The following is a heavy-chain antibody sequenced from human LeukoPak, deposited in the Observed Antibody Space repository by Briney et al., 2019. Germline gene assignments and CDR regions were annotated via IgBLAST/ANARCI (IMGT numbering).Heavy chain of an antibody. CDR2: ISYDGSNK. V-gene: IGHV3-30*04. Sequence: PGGSLRLSCAASGFTFSSYAMHWVRQAPGKGLEWVAAISYDGSNKNYADSVKGRFTISRDNSKNTLYLQMNSLRAEDTAVYYCARASSSSLDYWGQGTLVTVSS. CDR3: ARASSSSLDY. CDR1: GFTFSSYA. D-gene: IGHD6-13*01. J-gene: IGHJ4*02.